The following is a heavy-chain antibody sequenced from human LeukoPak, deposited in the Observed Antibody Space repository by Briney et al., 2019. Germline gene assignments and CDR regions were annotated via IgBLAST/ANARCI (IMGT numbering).Heavy chain of an antibody. CDR2: ISYSGST. CDR3: ARGSRRLADFHY. Sequence: SETLSLTCTVSGDSISSSDYYWGWIRQPPGKGLGWIGTISYSGSTYYNPSPQSRVTISVDTSKNQFSLKLSSVTAADTAVYYCARGSRRLADFHYWGQGTLVTVSS. D-gene: IGHD1-26*01. J-gene: IGHJ4*02. CDR1: GDSISSSDYY. V-gene: IGHV4-39*01.